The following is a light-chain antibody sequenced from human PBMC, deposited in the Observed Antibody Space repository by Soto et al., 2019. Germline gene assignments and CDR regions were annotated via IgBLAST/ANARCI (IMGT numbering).Light chain of an antibody. V-gene: IGLV2-14*03. CDR1: SSDVGGYNW. CDR3: NSYTSSSTVI. Sequence: QSALTQPASVSGSPGQSITISCTGTSSDVGGYNWVSWYQQHPGNAPKLMIYDVTNRPSGVSNRFSGSKSGNTASLTISGLQAEDEADYYCNSYTSSSTVIFGGGTRLTVL. CDR2: DVT. J-gene: IGLJ2*01.